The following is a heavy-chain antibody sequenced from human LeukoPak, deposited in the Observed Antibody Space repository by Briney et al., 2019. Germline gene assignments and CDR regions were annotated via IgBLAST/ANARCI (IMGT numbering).Heavy chain of an antibody. CDR3: VDPFGDAFDI. Sequence: GGSLRLSCAASGFTFSSYWMHWVRQVPGKGLVWVSRINSDGSSTSYADSVRGRFTISRDNAKNTLYLQMNSLRAEDTRVYYCVDPFGDAFDIWGQGTMVTVSS. J-gene: IGHJ3*02. D-gene: IGHD3-3*01. CDR1: GFTFSSYW. V-gene: IGHV3-74*01. CDR2: INSDGSST.